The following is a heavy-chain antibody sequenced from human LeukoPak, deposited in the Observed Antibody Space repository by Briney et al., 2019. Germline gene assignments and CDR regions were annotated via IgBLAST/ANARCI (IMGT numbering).Heavy chain of an antibody. Sequence: ASVKVSCKASGYTFTNYYIHWVRQAPGQGLEWMGWISAYNGNTNYAQKLQGRVTMTTDTSTSTAYMELRSLRSDDTAVYYCARTVAVAGTRDYFDYWGQGTLVTVSS. V-gene: IGHV1-18*04. CDR1: GYTFTNYY. CDR3: ARTVAVAGTRDYFDY. D-gene: IGHD6-19*01. J-gene: IGHJ4*02. CDR2: ISAYNGNT.